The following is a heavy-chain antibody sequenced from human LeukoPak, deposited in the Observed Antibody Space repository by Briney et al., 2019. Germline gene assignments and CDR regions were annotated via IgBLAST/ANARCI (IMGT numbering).Heavy chain of an antibody. D-gene: IGHD2-8*01. V-gene: IGHV3-23*01. CDR3: AKDPDCTSGICYTFFDY. CDR1: GFTFSSYA. CDR2: ICGSGGST. Sequence: LAGGSLRLSCAASGFTFSSYAMSWVRQPPGKGLEWVSAICGSGGSTYYADSVRGRFPISRDNSKHTLYLQMNSLRAEDTAVYYCAKDPDCTSGICYTFFDYWGQGTLVTVSS. J-gene: IGHJ4*02.